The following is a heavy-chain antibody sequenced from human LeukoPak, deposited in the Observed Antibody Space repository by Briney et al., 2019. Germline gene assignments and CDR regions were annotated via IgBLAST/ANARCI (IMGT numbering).Heavy chain of an antibody. Sequence: SETLSLTCTVSGGSISSSSYYWGWIRQPPGKGLEWIGSIYYSGSTYYNPSLKSRVTISVDTSKNQFSLKLSSVTAAGTAVYYCVVFWSGASHNWGQGTLVTVSS. CDR2: IYYSGST. CDR3: VVFWSGASHN. D-gene: IGHD3-3*01. CDR1: GGSISSSSYY. V-gene: IGHV4-39*01. J-gene: IGHJ4*02.